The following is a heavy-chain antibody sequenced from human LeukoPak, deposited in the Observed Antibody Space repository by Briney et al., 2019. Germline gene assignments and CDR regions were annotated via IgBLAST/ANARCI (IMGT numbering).Heavy chain of an antibody. CDR1: GFTVGSTH. CDR3: ARLQGNSLGYQYFFYMDV. CDR2: IYSGITT. V-gene: IGHV3-53*01. Sequence: GGSLRLSCAASGFTVGSTHMTWGRQAPGKGLEWVSLIYSGITTHYAESVKGRFSISRAHSINTLYLQMNTLRAEDTAVYYCARLQGNSLGYQYFFYMDVWGTGTTVTVSS. J-gene: IGHJ6*03. D-gene: IGHD5-18*01.